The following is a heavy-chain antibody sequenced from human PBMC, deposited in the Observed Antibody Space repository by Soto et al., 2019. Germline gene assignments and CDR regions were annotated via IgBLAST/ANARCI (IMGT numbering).Heavy chain of an antibody. CDR1: GFTFSSYW. D-gene: IGHD2-8*02. V-gene: IGHV3-74*01. J-gene: IGHJ4*02. Sequence: EVQLVESGGGLVQPGGSLRLSCAASGFTFSSYWMHWVRQAPGKGLVWVSRINSDGSSTSYADSVKGRFTISRDNAKNTLYLQMNRLRAEVAVVSYCVRTCLVVSAASREDYWRQVILVTVSS. CDR3: VRTCLVVSAASREDY. CDR2: INSDGSST.